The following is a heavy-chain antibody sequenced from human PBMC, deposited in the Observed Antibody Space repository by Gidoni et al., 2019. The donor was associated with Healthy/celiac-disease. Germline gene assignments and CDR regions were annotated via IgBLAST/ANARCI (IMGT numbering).Heavy chain of an antibody. D-gene: IGHD6-13*01. CDR1: GFTFSSYA. V-gene: IGHV3-30*01. J-gene: IGHJ4*02. CDR2: ISYDGSNK. CDR3: ARDVIAAAGTLDY. Sequence: QVQLVESGGGVVQPGRSLRLSCAAPGFTFSSYAMHWVRQAPGKGLEWVAVISYDGSNKYYADSVKGRFTISRDNSKNTLYLQMNSLRAEDTAVYYCARDVIAAAGTLDYWGQGTLVTVSS.